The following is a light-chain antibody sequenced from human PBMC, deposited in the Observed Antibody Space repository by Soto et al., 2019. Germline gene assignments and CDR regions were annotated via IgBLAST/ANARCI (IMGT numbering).Light chain of an antibody. Sequence: DIQMTQSPSSLSASVGDRVTITCRASQAIYNYLAWYQQKPGKVPTLLISAASTLQSGVPSRFSGSGSGTDFTLTISSLQPEDVATYYCQKFSAVPAFGGGTKVEI. J-gene: IGKJ4*01. CDR2: AAS. CDR3: QKFSAVPA. CDR1: QAIYNY. V-gene: IGKV1-27*01.